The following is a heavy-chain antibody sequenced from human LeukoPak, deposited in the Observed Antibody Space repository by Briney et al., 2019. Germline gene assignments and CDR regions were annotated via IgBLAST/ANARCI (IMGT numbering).Heavy chain of an antibody. V-gene: IGHV4-30-4*08. Sequence: SETLSLTCTVSGGSISSGDYYWSWIRQPPGKGLEWIGYIYYSGSTYYNPSLKSRVTISVDTSKNQFSLKLSSVTAADTAVYYCATSRVVGATEDAFDIWGQGTMVTVSS. CDR3: ATSRVVGATEDAFDI. CDR2: IYYSGST. D-gene: IGHD1-26*01. CDR1: GGSISSGDYY. J-gene: IGHJ3*02.